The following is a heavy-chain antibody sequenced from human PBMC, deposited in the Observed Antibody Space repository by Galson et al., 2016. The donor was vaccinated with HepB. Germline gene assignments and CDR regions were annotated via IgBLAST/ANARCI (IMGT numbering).Heavy chain of an antibody. V-gene: IGHV1-69*13. Sequence: SVKVSCKASGGTFNTYVYSWVRQAPGQGLEWMGGVTPTLGTTNYAQNFQGRVTITADEYSSTVFLDLSSLGSDDTAVYYCTSDNWNNKCYFWGQGTLVTVSS. D-gene: IGHD1/OR15-1a*01. J-gene: IGHJ4*02. CDR1: GGTFNTYV. CDR2: VTPTLGTT. CDR3: TSDNWNNKCYF.